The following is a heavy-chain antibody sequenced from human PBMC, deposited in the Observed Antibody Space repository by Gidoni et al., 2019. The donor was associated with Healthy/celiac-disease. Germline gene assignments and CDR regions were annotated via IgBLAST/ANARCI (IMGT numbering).Heavy chain of an antibody. CDR3: AVVGYSSSVTRYYFDY. V-gene: IGHV1-69*01. CDR1: GGTFSRYA. J-gene: IGHJ4*02. Sequence: QVQLVQSGAEVKKHGSSVKVSCKASGGTFSRYAISWVRPAPGQWLEWMGGIFPIVGTANYAQKFQGRVTITADESTSTAYMELSSLRSEDTAVYYCAVVGYSSSVTRYYFDYWGQGTLVTVSS. CDR2: IFPIVGTA. D-gene: IGHD6-6*01.